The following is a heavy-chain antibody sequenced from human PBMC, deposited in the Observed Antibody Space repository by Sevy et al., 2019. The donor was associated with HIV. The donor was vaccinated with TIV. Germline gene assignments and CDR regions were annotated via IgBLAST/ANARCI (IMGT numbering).Heavy chain of an antibody. V-gene: IGHV5-51*01. Sequence: GESLKISCKGSGYSFTSYWIGWVRQMPGKGLEWMGMIYPGDSDTRYSPSFQGQVTISADKSISTAYLQWSSLKASDTAMYYCARSTITMVQGVITYARGVSWFDPWGQGTLVTVSS. D-gene: IGHD3-10*01. J-gene: IGHJ5*02. CDR3: ARSTITMVQGVITYARGVSWFDP. CDR1: GYSFTSYW. CDR2: IYPGDSDT.